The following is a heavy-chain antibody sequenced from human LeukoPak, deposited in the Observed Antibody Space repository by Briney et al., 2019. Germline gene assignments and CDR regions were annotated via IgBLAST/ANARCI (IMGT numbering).Heavy chain of an antibody. J-gene: IGHJ3*02. V-gene: IGHV3-30*18. CDR2: ISYDGSNK. Sequence: GSLRLSCAASGFTFSSYGMHWVRQAPGKGLEWVAVISYDGSNKYYADSVKGRFTISRDNSKNTLYLQMNSLRAEDTAVYYCAKDRRRITMVRGDYAFDIWGQGTMVTVSS. CDR3: AKDRRRITMVRGDYAFDI. D-gene: IGHD3-10*01. CDR1: GFTFSSYG.